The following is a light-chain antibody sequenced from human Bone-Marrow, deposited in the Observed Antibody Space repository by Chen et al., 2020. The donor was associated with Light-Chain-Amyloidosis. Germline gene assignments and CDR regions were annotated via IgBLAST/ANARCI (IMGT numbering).Light chain of an antibody. CDR2: RDT. Sequence: SYELTQPPSVSVSTGQTARITCSGDDLPKKYAYWDQQKPGQAPVLVIHRDTERPSGISERFSGSSSGTTATLTMSGVQAEDAADYHCQSADSSGTYEVIFGGGTKLTGL. CDR1: DLPKKY. CDR3: QSADSSGTYEVI. J-gene: IGLJ2*01. V-gene: IGLV3-25*03.